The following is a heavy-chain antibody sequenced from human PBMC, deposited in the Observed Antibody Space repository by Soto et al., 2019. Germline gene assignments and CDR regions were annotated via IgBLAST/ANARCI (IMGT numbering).Heavy chain of an antibody. CDR3: ARRTVNIRTFYSGLKTHCFDY. D-gene: IGHD6-19*01. CDR2: IYYSGST. J-gene: IGHJ4*02. CDR1: GDSMSSSDYY. Sequence: SETLSLTCAVSGDSMSSSDYYWGWIRHPPGKGLEGIGSIYYSGSTYYNPSLQSRVAISVDTSKNQFSLKLKSVTAADTAIYYCARRTVNIRTFYSGLKTHCFDYWGQGAPVTVSS. V-gene: IGHV4-39*01.